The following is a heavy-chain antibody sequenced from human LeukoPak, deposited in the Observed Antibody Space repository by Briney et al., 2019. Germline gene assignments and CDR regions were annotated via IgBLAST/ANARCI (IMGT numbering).Heavy chain of an antibody. CDR1: GGTISSSNW. J-gene: IGHJ6*02. D-gene: IGHD3-10*01. Sequence: SETLSLTCAVSGGTISSSNWWSWVRQPPGKGLEWIGEIYHSGSTNYNPSLKSRVTISVDKSKDQFSLKLGSVTAADTAVYYCARLNGSANYGMDVWGQGTTATVSS. CDR3: ARLNGSANYGMDV. CDR2: IYHSGST. V-gene: IGHV4-4*02.